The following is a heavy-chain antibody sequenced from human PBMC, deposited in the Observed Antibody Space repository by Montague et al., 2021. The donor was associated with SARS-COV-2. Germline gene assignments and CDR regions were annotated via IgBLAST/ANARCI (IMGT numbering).Heavy chain of an antibody. J-gene: IGHJ4*02. V-gene: IGHV4-4*02. Sequence: SQSPSLTCVASDVSLSSSTWWSWVRQSPGKGLEWVGETYLSGFTQYNPSVKSRVTISLDDSRSQFSLRLTSVTAADTAVYFCARGGLGNRGFDYWGQGALVTVPS. CDR3: ARGGLGNRGFDY. CDR2: TYLSGFT. D-gene: IGHD3/OR15-3a*01. CDR1: DVSLSSSTW.